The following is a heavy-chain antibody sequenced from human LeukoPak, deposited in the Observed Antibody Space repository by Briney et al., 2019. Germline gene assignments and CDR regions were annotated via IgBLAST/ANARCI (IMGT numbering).Heavy chain of an antibody. D-gene: IGHD3-22*01. Sequence: SVKVSCKASGGTFTSYAISWVREAPGQGLEWMGGIIPIFGTANYAQKFQGRVTITADESTSTAYMELSSLRSEDTAVYYCARLEVITTEDAFDIWGQGTKVTVSS. CDR2: IIPIFGTA. J-gene: IGHJ3*02. CDR1: GGTFTSYA. CDR3: ARLEVITTEDAFDI. V-gene: IGHV1-69*13.